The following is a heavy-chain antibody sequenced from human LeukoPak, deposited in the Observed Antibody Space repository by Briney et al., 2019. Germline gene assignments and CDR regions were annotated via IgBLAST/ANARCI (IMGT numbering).Heavy chain of an antibody. V-gene: IGHV4-38-2*02. Sequence: KTSGTLSLTCAVSNYSITSGYFWGWIRQPPGKGLEWIASIYHSGTTYYNPSLRNRVTLFVDTSKNQFSLKLTSLTAADTAVYYCARDGVFHDSDGYSFDYWGQGTLVTVSS. CDR3: ARDGVFHDSDGYSFDY. CDR1: NYSITSGYF. CDR2: IYHSGTT. D-gene: IGHD3-22*01. J-gene: IGHJ4*02.